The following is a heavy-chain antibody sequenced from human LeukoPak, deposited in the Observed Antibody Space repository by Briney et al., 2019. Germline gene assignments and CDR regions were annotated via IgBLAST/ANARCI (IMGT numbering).Heavy chain of an antibody. J-gene: IGHJ4*02. CDR1: GYTFTNYG. V-gene: IGHV1-18*01. CDR3: ARDINYYYDSSGYNDYFDY. CDR2: ISAYNGNT. D-gene: IGHD3-22*01. Sequence: ASVKVSCKASGYTFTNYGMSWVRQAPGHGLESMGWISAYNGNTKYAQRLQGRVTMTTDTSTSTAYMELRSLRSDDTAVYYCARDINYYYDSSGYNDYFDYWGQGTLVTVSS.